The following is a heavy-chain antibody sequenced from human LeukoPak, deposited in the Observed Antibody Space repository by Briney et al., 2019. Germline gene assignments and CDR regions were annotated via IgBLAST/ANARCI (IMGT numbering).Heavy chain of an antibody. CDR2: MYYTGNA. CDR3: ARTDCSSIGCSFDY. V-gene: IGHV4-39*01. CDR1: GGSITSSGYY. Sequence: SETLSLTCSVSGGSITSSGYYWGWIRQPPGKGLEWLGSMYYTGNAYRNPSFVRRLTLSADMSKNQFSLKLRSVSAADTAVYYCARTDCSSIGCSFDYWGQGTLVTVSS. D-gene: IGHD2-2*01. J-gene: IGHJ4*02.